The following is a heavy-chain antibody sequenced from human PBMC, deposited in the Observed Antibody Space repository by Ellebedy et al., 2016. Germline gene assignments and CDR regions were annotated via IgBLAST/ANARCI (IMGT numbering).Heavy chain of an antibody. V-gene: IGHV3-23*01. CDR3: ARGSPSGDYWGDYFDY. Sequence: GESLKISCAASGFTFSSYAMSWVRQAPGKGLEWVSAISGSGGSTYYADSVKGRFTISRDNAKNSLYLQMNSLRDEDTAVYYCARGSPSGDYWGDYFDYWGQGTLVTVSS. D-gene: IGHD4-17*01. J-gene: IGHJ4*02. CDR1: GFTFSSYA. CDR2: ISGSGGST.